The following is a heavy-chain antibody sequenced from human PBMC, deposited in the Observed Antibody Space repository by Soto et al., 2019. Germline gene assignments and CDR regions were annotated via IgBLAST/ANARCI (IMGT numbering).Heavy chain of an antibody. Sequence: QLPLVESGGGVVQPGTSLRLSCTASGFMFKSYVMHWVRQAPGKGLEWVALTSYDGNNKYYGDSVKGRLTVSRDNSKNTLHLQMDSLRPEDTSLYYCARWGTTGGFDLGGQGTLVSVSS. D-gene: IGHD3-16*01. J-gene: IGHJ4*02. CDR2: TSYDGNNK. V-gene: IGHV3-30*19. CDR1: GFMFKSYV. CDR3: ARWGTTGGFDL.